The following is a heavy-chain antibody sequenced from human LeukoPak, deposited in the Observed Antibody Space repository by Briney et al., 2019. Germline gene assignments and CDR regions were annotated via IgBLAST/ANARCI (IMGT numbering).Heavy chain of an antibody. Sequence: SETLSLTCAVYGGSFSGYYWSWIRRPPGKGLEWIGSIFYSGSTYYNPSLKSRVTISVDTSKNHISLRMSSVTAADTAVYYCARHPSMTTALFDYWGQGTLVTVSS. J-gene: IGHJ4*02. CDR3: ARHPSMTTALFDY. V-gene: IGHV4-34*12. CDR1: GGSFSGYY. D-gene: IGHD4-17*01. CDR2: IFYSGST.